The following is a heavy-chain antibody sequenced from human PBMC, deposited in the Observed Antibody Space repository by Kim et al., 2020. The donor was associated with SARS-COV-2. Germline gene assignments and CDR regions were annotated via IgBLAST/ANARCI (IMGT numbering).Heavy chain of an antibody. CDR2: LSNSGRST. Sequence: GGSLRLSCAASGFTFNSYAMSWVRQAPGKGLEWVSTLSNSGRSTYYADSVKGRFTISRDNSKNTLYLQMNSLRAEDPAVYYCAKNRADSGYAPRNYCGQG. D-gene: IGHD5-12*01. CDR3: AKNRADSGYAPRNY. CDR1: GFTFNSYA. V-gene: IGHV3-23*01. J-gene: IGHJ4*02.